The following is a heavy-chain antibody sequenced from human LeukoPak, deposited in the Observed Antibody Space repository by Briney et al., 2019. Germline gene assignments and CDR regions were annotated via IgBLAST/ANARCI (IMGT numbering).Heavy chain of an antibody. D-gene: IGHD5-24*01. CDR1: GDSVSNNNAA. J-gene: IGHJ4*02. V-gene: IGHV6-1*01. Sequence: SQTLSLTCAISGDSVSNNNAAWNWIRQSPSRGLEWLGRTYLTSKWYDDYAVSVKGRITISPDTSKNQFSLHLNSVTPEDTAVYYCARQFESVFGYWGQGALVSVSS. CDR3: ARQFESVFGY. CDR2: TYLTSKWYD.